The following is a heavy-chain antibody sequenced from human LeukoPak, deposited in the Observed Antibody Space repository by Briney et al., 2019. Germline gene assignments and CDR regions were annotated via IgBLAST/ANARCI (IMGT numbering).Heavy chain of an antibody. J-gene: IGHJ4*02. CDR2: INHSGST. CDR3: ARGGRGAAMNV. D-gene: IGHD2-2*01. CDR1: GGSFSGYY. V-gene: IGHV4-34*01. Sequence: KPSETLSLTCAVYGGSFSGYYWSWIRQPPEKGLEWIGEINHSGSTNYNPSLKSRVTISVDTSKNQFSLKLSSVTAADTAVYYCARGGRGAAMNVWGQGTLVTVSS.